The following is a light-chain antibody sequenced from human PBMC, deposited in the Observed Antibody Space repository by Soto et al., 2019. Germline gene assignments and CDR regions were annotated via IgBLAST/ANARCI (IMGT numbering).Light chain of an antibody. J-gene: IGKJ1*01. CDR3: QQSYSTPPT. V-gene: IGKV1-39*01. Sequence: DIQMTQSPSSLSASVGDRDTITCRASQSISSYLNWYQQKPGKAPKLLIYAASSLQSGVPSRFSGSGSGTHFTLTISSLQPEDFSTYYCQQSYSTPPTFGQGTKVEIK. CDR2: AAS. CDR1: QSISSY.